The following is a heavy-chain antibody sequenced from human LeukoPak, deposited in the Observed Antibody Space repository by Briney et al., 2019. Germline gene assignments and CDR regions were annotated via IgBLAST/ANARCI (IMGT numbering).Heavy chain of an antibody. D-gene: IGHD2-2*01. J-gene: IGHJ4*02. CDR2: ISGSGGST. V-gene: IGHV3-23*01. CDR3: AKDRYCITTSCAVPFDY. CDR1: GFTFSSYA. Sequence: GGSLRHSCAASGFTFSSYAMSWVRQAPGKGLEWVSSISGSGGSTYYADSVKGRFTISRDNSKNTLYLQMNSLRAEDTAVYYCAKDRYCITTSCAVPFDYWGQGTLVTVSS.